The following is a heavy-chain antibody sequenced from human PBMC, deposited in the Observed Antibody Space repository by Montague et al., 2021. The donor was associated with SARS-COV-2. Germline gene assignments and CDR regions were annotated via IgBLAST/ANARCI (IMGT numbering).Heavy chain of an antibody. V-gene: IGHV4-39*01. CDR2: IYYSGST. CDR3: ARHRVVRGVSAGWFDP. Sequence: SETLSLTCTVSGGSISSSSYYWGWIRQPPGKGLEWIGSIYYSGSTYYNPSLRSRVTISVDTSKNKFSLKLSSVTAADTAVYYCARHRVVRGVSAGWFDPWGQGTLVTVSS. CDR1: GGSISSSSYY. J-gene: IGHJ5*02. D-gene: IGHD3-10*01.